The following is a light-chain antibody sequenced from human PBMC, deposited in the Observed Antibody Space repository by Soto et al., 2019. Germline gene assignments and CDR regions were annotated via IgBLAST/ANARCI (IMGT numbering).Light chain of an antibody. Sequence: EILLTQSPGTLSLSPGERATLSCRASQSFSSSYLAWYQQKSGQAPRLLLSGASSRATGIPDRFSGSGSGTDLTLTISRLETEDFAVYYCQQYGSSPPITFGQGTRLEIK. V-gene: IGKV3-20*01. J-gene: IGKJ5*01. CDR2: GAS. CDR3: QQYGSSPPIT. CDR1: QSFSSSY.